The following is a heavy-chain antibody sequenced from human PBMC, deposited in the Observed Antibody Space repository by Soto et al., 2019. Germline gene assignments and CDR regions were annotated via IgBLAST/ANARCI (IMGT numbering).Heavy chain of an antibody. CDR2: ISAYNGNT. Sequence: ASVKVSCKASGYTFTSYGISWVRQAPGQGLEWMGWISAYNGNTNYAQKLQGRVTMTTDTSTSRAYMELRSLRSDDTAVYYCGRDRAGYDIGWFDPWGQGTLVTVSS. D-gene: IGHD3-9*01. J-gene: IGHJ5*02. CDR1: GYTFTSYG. V-gene: IGHV1-18*01. CDR3: GRDRAGYDIGWFDP.